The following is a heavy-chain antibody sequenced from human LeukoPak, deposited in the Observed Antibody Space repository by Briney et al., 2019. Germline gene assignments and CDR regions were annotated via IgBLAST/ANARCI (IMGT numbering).Heavy chain of an antibody. V-gene: IGHV4-34*01. J-gene: IGHJ3*02. CDR2: INHSGST. Sequence: SETLSLTCAVYGGSFSGYYWSWIRQPPGKGLEWIGEINHSGSTNYNPSLKSRVTISVDTSKNQFSLKLSSVTAADTAVYYCAKHSRRGVDAFDIWGQGTMVTVSS. CDR3: AKHSRRGVDAFDI. CDR1: GGSFSGYY. D-gene: IGHD3-3*01.